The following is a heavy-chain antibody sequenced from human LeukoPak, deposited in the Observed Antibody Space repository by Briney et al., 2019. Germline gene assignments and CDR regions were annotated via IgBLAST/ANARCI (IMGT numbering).Heavy chain of an antibody. V-gene: IGHV4-30-2*01. CDR2: IYQSGNT. J-gene: IGHJ4*02. D-gene: IGHD3-22*01. CDR3: ARDHGYYDSSGYYGYYFDY. CDR1: GVSISSGGYS. Sequence: PSETLSLTCAVSGVSISSGGYSWSWIRQPPGKGLEWIGYIYQSGNTYYSPSLKSRVTLSVDRSTNHFSLKLSSVTAADTAVYYCARDHGYYDSSGYYGYYFDYWGQGTLVTVSS.